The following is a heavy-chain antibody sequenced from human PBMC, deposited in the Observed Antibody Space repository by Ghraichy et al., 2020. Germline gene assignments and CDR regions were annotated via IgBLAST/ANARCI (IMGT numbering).Heavy chain of an antibody. D-gene: IGHD6-13*01. CDR2: IFYGVNT. J-gene: IGHJ4*02. CDR1: GGSIRNYY. Sequence: SETLSLTCTVSGGSIRNYYWSWIRQPPGKGLEWIGYIFYGVNTNSNPSLRSRITISGDTSKNQFSLKLSSVTAADTAVYYCARHGGPGGRPSIAAPGVPFYDSWGQGTLVTVSS. CDR3: ARHGGPGGRPSIAAPGVPFYDS. V-gene: IGHV4-59*08.